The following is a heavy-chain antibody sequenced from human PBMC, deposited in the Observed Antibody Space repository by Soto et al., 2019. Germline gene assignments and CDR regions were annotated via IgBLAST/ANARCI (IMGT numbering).Heavy chain of an antibody. V-gene: IGHV4-30-4*01. J-gene: IGHJ2*01. D-gene: IGHD4-17*01. CDR2: IYYSGST. Sequence: SETLSLTCTVSGGSISSGDYYWSWIRQPPGKGLEWIGYIYYSGSTYYNPSLKSRVTISVDTSKNQFSLKLSSVTAADTAVYYCARVAVTTNPTWWYFDLWGRGTLVT. CDR3: ARVAVTTNPTWWYFDL. CDR1: GGSISSGDYY.